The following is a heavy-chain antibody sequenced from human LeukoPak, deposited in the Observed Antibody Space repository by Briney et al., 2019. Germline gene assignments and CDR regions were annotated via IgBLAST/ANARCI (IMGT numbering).Heavy chain of an antibody. V-gene: IGHV3-23*01. CDR3: AKTPKLIRGTPDY. CDR2: ISGGGGDA. D-gene: IGHD3-10*01. Sequence: GGSLILSCGASGFTFSSYAMSWVRQAPGKGLEWVSVISGGGGDANYADSVKGRFTISRDNSKHTLYLQINSLTAEDTAVYYCAKTPKLIRGTPDYWGQGTLVIVSS. CDR1: GFTFSSYA. J-gene: IGHJ4*02.